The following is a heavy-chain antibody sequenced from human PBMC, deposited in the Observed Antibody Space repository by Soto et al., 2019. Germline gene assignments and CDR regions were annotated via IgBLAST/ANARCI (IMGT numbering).Heavy chain of an antibody. CDR3: TTDGQGIRFLEWLLPRSYGMDV. J-gene: IGHJ6*02. CDR1: GGTFSSYA. D-gene: IGHD3-3*01. V-gene: IGHV1-69*13. CDR2: IIPIFGTA. Sequence: SVKVSCKASGGTFSSYAISWVRQAPGQGLEWMGGIIPIFGTANYAQKFQGRVTITADESTSTAYMELSSLRSEDTAVYYCTTDGQGIRFLEWLLPRSYGMDVWGQGTTVTVSS.